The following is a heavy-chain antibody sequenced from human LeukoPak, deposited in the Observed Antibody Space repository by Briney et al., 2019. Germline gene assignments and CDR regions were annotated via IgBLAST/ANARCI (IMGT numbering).Heavy chain of an antibody. J-gene: IGHJ4*02. V-gene: IGHV4-61*02. CDR1: GGSVSSGVYY. CDR3: ARVWGRWFQVFDH. Sequence: SETLSLTCSVSGGSVSSGVYYWGWIRQPAGKGLEWIGRIYNSGTTNYNPSFRSRVTISIDTSNNQFSLNVRSLNAADTAVYYCARVWGRWFQVFDHWGRGIQVTVSS. CDR2: IYNSGTT. D-gene: IGHD3-16*01.